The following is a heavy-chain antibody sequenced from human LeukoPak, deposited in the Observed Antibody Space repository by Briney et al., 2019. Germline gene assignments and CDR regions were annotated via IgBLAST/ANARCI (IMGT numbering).Heavy chain of an antibody. J-gene: IGHJ4*02. Sequence: GGSLRPSCAASGFTFSSYSMNWVRQAPGKGLEWVSSISSSSSYIYYADSVKGRFTISRDNAKNSLYLQMNSLRAEDTAVYYCARDGDTGPFDYWGQGTLVTVSS. V-gene: IGHV3-21*01. CDR1: GFTFSSYS. CDR3: ARDGDTGPFDY. CDR2: ISSSSSYI. D-gene: IGHD7-27*01.